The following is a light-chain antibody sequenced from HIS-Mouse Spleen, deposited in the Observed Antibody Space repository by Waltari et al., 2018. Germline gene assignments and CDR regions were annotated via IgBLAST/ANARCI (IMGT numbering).Light chain of an antibody. CDR3: CSYAGSSTFVV. J-gene: IGLJ2*01. Sequence: QSALTQPASVSGSPGPSITIPCTGTRSDVGSYHLVSWYQPHPGKAPKLMIYEGSKRPSGVSNRFSGSKSGNTASLTISGLQAEDEADYYCCSYAGSSTFVVFGGGTKLTVL. CDR2: EGS. CDR1: RSDVGSYHL. V-gene: IGLV2-23*03.